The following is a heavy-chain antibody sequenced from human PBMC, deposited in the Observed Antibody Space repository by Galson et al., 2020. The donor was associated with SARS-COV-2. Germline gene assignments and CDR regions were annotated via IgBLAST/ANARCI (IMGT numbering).Heavy chain of an antibody. CDR1: GGSISITSCY. V-gene: IGHV4-39*01. D-gene: IGHD1-26*01. CDR3: ARPAIVGAIRGWIDP. Sequence: ETSETLSLTCTVPGGSISITSCYWGWIRQPPGKGLEWIGSIYYSGNTYYNPSLKTRITIPVDTTKNQFSLKLSSLTAADTAIYYCARPAIVGAIRGWIDPWGPGTLVTVSS. CDR2: IYYSGNT. J-gene: IGHJ5*02.